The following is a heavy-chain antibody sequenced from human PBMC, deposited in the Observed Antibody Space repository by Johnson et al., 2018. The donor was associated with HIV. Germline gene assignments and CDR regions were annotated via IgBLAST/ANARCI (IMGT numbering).Heavy chain of an antibody. CDR1: GFTFSSFA. D-gene: IGHD3-22*01. CDR3: ARDRPIAPFDI. Sequence: MLLVESGGGVVQPGTSLRLACAASGFTFSSFAMHWVRQAPGKGLEWVANIKQDGSEKYYVDSVKGRFTISRDNSKNTLYLQMNSLRAEDTAVYYCARDRPIAPFDIWGQGTMVTVSS. V-gene: IGHV3-7*01. J-gene: IGHJ3*02. CDR2: IKQDGSEK.